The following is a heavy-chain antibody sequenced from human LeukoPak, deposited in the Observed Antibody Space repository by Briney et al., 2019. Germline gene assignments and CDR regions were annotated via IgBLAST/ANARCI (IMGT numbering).Heavy chain of an antibody. J-gene: IGHJ4*02. CDR3: ARVYSSGWYSLVDY. CDR2: INPNSGGT. Sequence: ASVKVSCKASGYTFTGYYMHWVRQAPGQGLEWMGWINPNSGGTNYAQKFQGRVTMTRDTSISTAYMELSRLRSDDTAVYYCARVYSSGWYSLVDYWGQGTLVTVSS. D-gene: IGHD6-19*01. CDR1: GYTFTGYY. V-gene: IGHV1-2*02.